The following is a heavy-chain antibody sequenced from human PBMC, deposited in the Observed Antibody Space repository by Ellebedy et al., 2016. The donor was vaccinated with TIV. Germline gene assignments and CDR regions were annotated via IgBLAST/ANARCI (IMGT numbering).Heavy chain of an antibody. CDR2: IGSEGSSI. D-gene: IGHD2-21*01. CDR3: ARESLEVVNLDR. CDR1: GFTFSFHW. Sequence: GESLKISCVASGFTFSFHWMNWVRQDPGKGLVWVARIGSEGSSISSADSVKGRFTISRDNAKNTLFLQISSLRVEDTAIYYCARESLEVVNLDRWGQGTLVTVSS. J-gene: IGHJ5*02. V-gene: IGHV3-74*01.